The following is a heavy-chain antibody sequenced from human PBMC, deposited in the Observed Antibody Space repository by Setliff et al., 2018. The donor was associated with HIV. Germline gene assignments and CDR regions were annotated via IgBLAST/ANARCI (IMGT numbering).Heavy chain of an antibody. D-gene: IGHD4-17*01. Sequence: FTDIGGSFTDYYWIWIRQPPGKGLEWIGEINHSGSTHYNPSLKSRFTISVDTSKNQFSLKVNSVTAADTAVYYCASYGGGSENDAFRVWGQGTMVTVSS. V-gene: IGHV4-34*01. CDR1: GGSFTDYY. CDR3: ASYGGGSENDAFRV. CDR2: INHSGST. J-gene: IGHJ3*01.